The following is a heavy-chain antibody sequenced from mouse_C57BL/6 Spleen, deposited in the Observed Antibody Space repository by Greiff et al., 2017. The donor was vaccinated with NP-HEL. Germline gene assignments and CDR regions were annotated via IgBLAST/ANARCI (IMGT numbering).Heavy chain of an antibody. V-gene: IGHV1-39*01. J-gene: IGHJ1*03. Sequence: EVKLMESGPELVKPGASVKISCKASGYSFTDYNMNWVKQSNGKSLEWIGVINPNYGTTSYNQKFKGKATLTVDQSSSTAYMQLNSLTSEDSAVYYCARRRYDYDEGPDWYFDVWGTGTTVTVSS. CDR3: ARRRYDYDEGPDWYFDV. D-gene: IGHD2-4*01. CDR1: GYSFTDYN. CDR2: INPNYGTT.